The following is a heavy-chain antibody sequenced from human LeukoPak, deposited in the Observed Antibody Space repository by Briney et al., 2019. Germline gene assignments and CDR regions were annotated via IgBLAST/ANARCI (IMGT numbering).Heavy chain of an antibody. J-gene: IGHJ4*02. CDR2: LYSDGNT. Sequence: PGGSLRLSCAASEFTVITNDMTWVRQAPGKGLEWVSVLYSDGNTKYADSAQGRFTISRDNSKNTLYLEMNSLGPDATAVYYCARGVEPLAANTLAYWGQGTLVTVSS. D-gene: IGHD1-14*01. V-gene: IGHV3-53*01. CDR3: ARGVEPLAANTLAY. CDR1: EFTVITND.